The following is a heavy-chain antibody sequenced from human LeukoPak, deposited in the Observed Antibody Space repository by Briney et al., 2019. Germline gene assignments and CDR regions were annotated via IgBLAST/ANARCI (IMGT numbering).Heavy chain of an antibody. Sequence: ASVKVSCKASGYTFTSYDINWVRQATGPGLEWMGWMNPNSGNTGYAQKFQGRVTITRNTSISTAYMELSSRRSDDTTVDYCARRRDNNNYYYYYYMDVWGKGTTVTVSS. V-gene: IGHV1-8*01. J-gene: IGHJ6*03. CDR3: ARRRDNNNYYYYYYMDV. CDR1: GYTFTSYD. D-gene: IGHD1/OR15-1a*01. CDR2: MNPNSGNT.